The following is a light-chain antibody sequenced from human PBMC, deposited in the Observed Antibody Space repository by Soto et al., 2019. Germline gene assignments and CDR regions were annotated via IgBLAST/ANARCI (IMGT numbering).Light chain of an antibody. J-gene: IGKJ1*01. V-gene: IGKV3-15*01. CDR1: QYVSSN. CDR3: QQYQNWPKT. CDR2: GAS. Sequence: EIVMTQSPATLSVSPGESATLSCRASQYVSSNLAWYQQKPGQAPRLLIYGASTRATGIPAGFRGSGSGTELTLTISSLQSEDFAVYYCQQYQNWPKTFGQGTRVEIK.